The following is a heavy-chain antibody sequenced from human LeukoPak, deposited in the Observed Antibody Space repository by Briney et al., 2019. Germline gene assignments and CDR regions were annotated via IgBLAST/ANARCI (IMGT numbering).Heavy chain of an antibody. V-gene: IGHV4-34*01. Sequence: SETLSLTCAVYGGSFSGYYWSWIRQPPGKGLEWIGEINHSGSTNYNPSLKSRVTISVDTSKNQFSLKLSSVTAADTAVYYCADTSGYYGYWYFDLWGRGTLVTVSS. D-gene: IGHD3-22*01. CDR1: GGSFSGYY. CDR3: ADTSGYYGYWYFDL. J-gene: IGHJ2*01. CDR2: INHSGST.